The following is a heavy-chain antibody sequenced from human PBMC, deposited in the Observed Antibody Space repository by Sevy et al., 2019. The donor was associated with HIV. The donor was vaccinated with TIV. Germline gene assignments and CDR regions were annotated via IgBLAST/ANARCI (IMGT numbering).Heavy chain of an antibody. Sequence: GGSLRLSCAASGFSFRDYYMSWIRQAPGKGLEWVSYIGSSSSFTKYAGSLKGRFTISRDNVKTSLFLHLNSLTAEDTGVYYCARGAVAGNTYYFDYWGPGTPVTVS. CDR2: IGSSSSFT. J-gene: IGHJ4*02. CDR1: GFSFRDYY. D-gene: IGHD6-19*01. CDR3: ARGAVAGNTYYFDY. V-gene: IGHV3-11*06.